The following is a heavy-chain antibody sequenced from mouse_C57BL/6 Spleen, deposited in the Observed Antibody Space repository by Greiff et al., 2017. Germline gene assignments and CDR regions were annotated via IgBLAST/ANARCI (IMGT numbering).Heavy chain of an antibody. D-gene: IGHD3-2*02. J-gene: IGHJ2*01. Sequence: EVQLQQSGPELVKPGASVKISCKASGYSFTGYYMNWVKQSPEKSLEWIGEINPSTGGTTYIQKFKAKATLTVDKSSSTAYMQLKSLTSEDSAVYYCARRDQVFDYWGQGTTLTVSS. V-gene: IGHV1-42*01. CDR1: GYSFTGYY. CDR3: ARRDQVFDY. CDR2: INPSTGGT.